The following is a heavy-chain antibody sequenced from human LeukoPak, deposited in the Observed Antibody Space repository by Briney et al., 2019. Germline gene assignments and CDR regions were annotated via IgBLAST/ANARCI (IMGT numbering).Heavy chain of an antibody. CDR2: ISGSGGST. CDR3: AYYYGMDV. J-gene: IGHJ6*02. CDR1: GFTFSSYA. V-gene: IGHV3-23*01. Sequence: GGSLRLSCAASGFTFSSYAMSWVGQARGKGLEWVSAISGSGGSTYYADSVQGRFTISRDNSKNTLYLQMNSLRAEDTAVYYCAYYYGMDVWGQGTTVTVSS.